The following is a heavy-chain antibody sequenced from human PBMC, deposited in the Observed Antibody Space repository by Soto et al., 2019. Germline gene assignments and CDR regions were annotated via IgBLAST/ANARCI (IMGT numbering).Heavy chain of an antibody. Sequence: GASVKVSCKASGYTFTSYGISWVRQAPGQGLEWMGRIIPYHGKTNYAQKFQGRVTMTTDTSTSTAYMELSSLRSEDTAVYYCARLPQKSVYNWNDGGYWGQGTLVTVSS. V-gene: IGHV1-18*01. CDR3: ARLPQKSVYNWNDGGY. CDR2: IIPYHGKT. D-gene: IGHD1-1*01. J-gene: IGHJ4*02. CDR1: GYTFTSYG.